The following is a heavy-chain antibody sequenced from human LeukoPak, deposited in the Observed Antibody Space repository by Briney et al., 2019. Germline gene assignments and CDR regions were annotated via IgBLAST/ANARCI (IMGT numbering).Heavy chain of an antibody. Sequence: SGTLSLTCTVSGGSISSYYWSWIRQPPGKGLEWIGYIYYSGSTNYNPSLKSRVTISVDTSKNQFSLKLSSVTAADTAVYYCARVGYYYGSGSPYYFDYWGQGTLVTVSS. D-gene: IGHD3-10*01. CDR2: IYYSGST. J-gene: IGHJ4*02. CDR3: ARVGYYYGSGSPYYFDY. V-gene: IGHV4-59*01. CDR1: GGSISSYY.